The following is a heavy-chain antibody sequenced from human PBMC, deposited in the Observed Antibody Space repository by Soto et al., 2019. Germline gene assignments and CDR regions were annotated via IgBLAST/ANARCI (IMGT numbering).Heavy chain of an antibody. D-gene: IGHD3-3*01. Sequence: QVQLVGSGGGVVQPGRSLRLSCAASGFTFSSYAMHWVRQVPGKGLEWVAVISYDGSNKYYADSVKGRFTISRDNSKNTLYLQMNSLRAEDTAVYYCARGAYYDFWSGYYWGQNTWRGGGMDVWGQGTTVTVSS. J-gene: IGHJ6*02. CDR3: ARGAYYDFWSGYYWGQNTWRGGGMDV. CDR1: GFTFSSYA. V-gene: IGHV3-30-3*01. CDR2: ISYDGSNK.